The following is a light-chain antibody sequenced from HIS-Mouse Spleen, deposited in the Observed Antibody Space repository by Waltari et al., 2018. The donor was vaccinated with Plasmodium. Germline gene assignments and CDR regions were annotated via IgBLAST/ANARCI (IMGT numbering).Light chain of an antibody. J-gene: IGKJ4*01. CDR2: DAS. Sequence: EIVLTQYPATLSLSPGERATPSCRASQSVSSYLAWYQQKPGQAPRLLIYDASNRATGIPARFSGSGSGTDFTLTISSLEPEDFAVYYCQQRSNWPPLTFGGGTKVEIK. CDR1: QSVSSY. CDR3: QQRSNWPPLT. V-gene: IGKV3-11*01.